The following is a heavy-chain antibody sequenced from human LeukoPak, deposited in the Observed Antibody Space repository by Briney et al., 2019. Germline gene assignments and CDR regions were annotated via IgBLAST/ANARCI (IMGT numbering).Heavy chain of an antibody. D-gene: IGHD3-10*01. CDR3: ARGVVTMVRVRWFDP. V-gene: IGHV6-1*01. CDR1: GDSVASNSAA. CDR2: TYYRSKWYN. Sequence: SQTLSLTCAISGDSVASNSAAWNWIRQSPSRGLEWLGRTYYRSKWYNDYAVSVKSRITINPDTSKNQFSLQLNSVTPEDTAVYYCARGVVTMVRVRWFDPWGQGTLVTVSS. J-gene: IGHJ5*02.